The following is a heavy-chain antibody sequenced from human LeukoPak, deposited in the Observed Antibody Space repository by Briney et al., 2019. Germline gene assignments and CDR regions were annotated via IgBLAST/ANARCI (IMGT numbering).Heavy chain of an antibody. Sequence: GGSLRLSCAASGFTFSSYAMHWVRQAPGKGLEYVSAISSNGGSTYYANSVKGRFTISRDNSKNTLYLQMGSLRAEDMAVYYCAREKRGIAVAYYYYGMDVWGQGTTVTVSS. V-gene: IGHV3-64*01. CDR3: AREKRGIAVAYYYYGMDV. D-gene: IGHD6-19*01. CDR1: GFTFSSYA. J-gene: IGHJ6*02. CDR2: ISSNGGST.